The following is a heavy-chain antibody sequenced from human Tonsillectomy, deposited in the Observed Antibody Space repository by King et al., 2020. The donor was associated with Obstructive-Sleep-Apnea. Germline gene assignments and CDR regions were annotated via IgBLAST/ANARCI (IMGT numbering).Heavy chain of an antibody. D-gene: IGHD6-13*01. Sequence: QLVQSGGGLVQPGGSLRLSCAASGFTFSSYWMSWVRQAPGKGLEWVANIKQDGSEKYYVDSVKGRFTISRDNAKNSLYLQMNSLRAEDTAVYYCASLGSSSWYDAFDIWGQGTMVTVSS. CDR3: ASLGSSSWYDAFDI. J-gene: IGHJ3*02. CDR2: IKQDGSEK. V-gene: IGHV3-7*01. CDR1: GFTFSSYW.